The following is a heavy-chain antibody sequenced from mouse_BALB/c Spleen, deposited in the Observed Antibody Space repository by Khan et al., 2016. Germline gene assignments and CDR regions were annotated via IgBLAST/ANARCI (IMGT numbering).Heavy chain of an antibody. V-gene: IGHV14-3*02. CDR1: GFNIKDTY. CDR3: ARSGNYYFDY. D-gene: IGHD2-1*01. J-gene: IGHJ2*01. Sequence: VQLKQSGAELVKPGASVKLSCTASGFNIKDTYMHWVKQRPEQGLEWIGRIDPANGNTKYDPKFQGKATITADKSSNTAYLQRSILTSEDTAVYYCARSGNYYFDYWGQGPPLTVSS. CDR2: IDPANGNT.